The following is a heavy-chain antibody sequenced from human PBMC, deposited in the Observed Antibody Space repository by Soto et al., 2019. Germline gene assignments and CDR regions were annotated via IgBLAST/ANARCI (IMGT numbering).Heavy chain of an antibody. V-gene: IGHV1-3*01. CDR1: GYTCTSFA. D-gene: IGHD2-2*01. CDR2: INAGNSNT. CDR3: ARTFVLVPAANYYYYGMDV. J-gene: IGHJ6*02. Sequence: ASVTVSCTASGYTCTSFAMHWVRQAPGQRLEWMGWINAGNSNTKYSQKFQGRDTITRDTSASTDYMELSSLRSEDTAVYYCARTFVLVPAANYYYYGMDVWGQGTTVTVSS.